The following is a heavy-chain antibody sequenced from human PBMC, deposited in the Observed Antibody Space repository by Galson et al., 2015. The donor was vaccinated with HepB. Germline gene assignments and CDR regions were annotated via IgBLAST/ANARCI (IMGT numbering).Heavy chain of an antibody. J-gene: IGHJ4*02. D-gene: IGHD3-16*01. V-gene: IGHV1-18*01. Sequence: SVKVSCKASGYTFRSYGITWVRLAPGQGLEWMGWSSPYNGDTNYAQKLQDRVTMTTDTSTNTAYMELRSLRSDDTAVYYCVRGGARTSLDYWGQGTLVTVSS. CDR1: GYTFRSYG. CDR3: VRGGARTSLDY. CDR2: SSPYNGDT.